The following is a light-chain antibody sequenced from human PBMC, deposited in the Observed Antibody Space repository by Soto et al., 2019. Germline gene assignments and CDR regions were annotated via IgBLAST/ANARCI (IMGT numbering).Light chain of an antibody. Sequence: EIVLTQSPDTLSLSPGERATLSCRASQSVSSSYLAWYQQTPGQAPRLLIYGTSNRATGIPDRFSGSGSGTDFTLTSRRLEPEDFAVYYCQQYWNSRWTFGQGTKVEIK. V-gene: IGKV3-20*01. CDR2: GTS. J-gene: IGKJ1*01. CDR3: QQYWNSRWT. CDR1: QSVSSSY.